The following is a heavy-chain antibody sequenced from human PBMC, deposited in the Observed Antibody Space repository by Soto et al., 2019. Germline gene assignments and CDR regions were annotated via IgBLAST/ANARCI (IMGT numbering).Heavy chain of an antibody. D-gene: IGHD2-15*01. J-gene: IGHJ4*02. V-gene: IGHV1-3*01. CDR1: GYTFISYA. CDR2: INAGNGDT. Sequence: QVQLVQSGAEVKKPGASVKVSCKASGYTFISYAMHWVRQAPGHSLEWMGWINAGNGDTRYSQTFQGRVSFTRDTSASTAYMELSSLTSEDTAIYDCAAGGGGSRYWGQGTLVTVSS. CDR3: AAGGGGSRY.